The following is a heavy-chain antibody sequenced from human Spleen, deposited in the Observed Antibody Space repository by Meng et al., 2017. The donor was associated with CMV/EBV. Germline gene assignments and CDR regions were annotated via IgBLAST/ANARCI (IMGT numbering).Heavy chain of an antibody. CDR2: IFTDESSA. Sequence: GGSLRLSCAASGFTFSSYWMHWVRQVPGKGLVWVSHIFTDESSASYADSVKGRFTISRDNAKNTLYLQMNSLRAEDTAVYYCARVRDSSFDYWGQGTLVTVSS. CDR1: GFTFSSYW. J-gene: IGHJ4*02. CDR3: ARVRDSSFDY. D-gene: IGHD6-13*01. V-gene: IGHV3-74*01.